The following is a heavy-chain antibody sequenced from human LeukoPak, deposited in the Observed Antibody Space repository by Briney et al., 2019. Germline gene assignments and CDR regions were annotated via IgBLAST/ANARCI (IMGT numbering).Heavy chain of an antibody. CDR3: AREGHYYDSSGYYYAFVY. CDR1: GFTFSSNY. D-gene: IGHD3-22*01. J-gene: IGHJ4*02. CDR2: IYSGGST. Sequence: GGSLRLSCAASGFTFSSNYMSWVRQAPGKGLEWVSVIYSGGSTYYSDSVRGRFTISRDNSKNTLDLQMNSLRAEDTAVYYCAREGHYYDSSGYYYAFVYWGQGTLVTVSS. V-gene: IGHV3-53*01.